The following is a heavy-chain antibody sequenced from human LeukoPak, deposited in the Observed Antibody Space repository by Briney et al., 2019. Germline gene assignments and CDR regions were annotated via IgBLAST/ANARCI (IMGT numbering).Heavy chain of an antibody. D-gene: IGHD3-22*01. CDR1: GFTFSSYA. Sequence: GGSLRLSCAASGFTFSSYAMHWVRQAPGKGLEWVAVISYDGSNKYYADSVKGRFTISRDNSKNTLYLQMNSLRAEDTAVYYCAKDYTYYYDSSGYTLWPFDYWGQGTLVTVSS. J-gene: IGHJ4*02. CDR2: ISYDGSNK. CDR3: AKDYTYYYDSSGYTLWPFDY. V-gene: IGHV3-30*04.